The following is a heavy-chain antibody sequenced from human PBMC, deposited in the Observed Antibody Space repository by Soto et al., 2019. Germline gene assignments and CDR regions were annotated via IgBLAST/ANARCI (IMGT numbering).Heavy chain of an antibody. CDR1: GFTFSNSA. Sequence: EVQLLESGGGMVQPGGSLRLSCTASGFTFSNSAMSWVRQAPGKGLEWVSSIDPSGNRIYQGDVAKGRFTISRDNPKKTLFLRMNSLRVNKTAIYNGAKDRGGRGNEIDHWGQGTLVTASS. CDR3: AKDRGGRGNEIDH. D-gene: IGHD3-16*01. V-gene: IGHV3-23*05. J-gene: IGHJ4*02. CDR2: IDPSGNRI.